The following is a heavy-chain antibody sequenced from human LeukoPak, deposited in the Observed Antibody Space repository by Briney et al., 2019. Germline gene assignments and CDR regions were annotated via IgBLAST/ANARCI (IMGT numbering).Heavy chain of an antibody. CDR2: IYYSGST. V-gene: IGHV4-59*08. D-gene: IGHD3-10*01. Sequence: SETLSLTCTVSGGSISSYYWSWIRQPPGKGLEWMGYIYYSGSTNYNPSLKSRVTISVDTSKNQFSLKLSSVTAADTAVYYCARGLVPFGELLVWGQGTLVTVSS. CDR1: GGSISSYY. CDR3: ARGLVPFGELLV. J-gene: IGHJ4*02.